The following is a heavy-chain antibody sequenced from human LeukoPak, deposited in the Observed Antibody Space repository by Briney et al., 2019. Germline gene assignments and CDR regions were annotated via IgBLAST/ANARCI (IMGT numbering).Heavy chain of an antibody. V-gene: IGHV1-18*01. CDR2: ISGYNGNT. J-gene: IGHJ3*02. CDR1: GYTFTRNG. CDR3: ARAGQQLVNDAFDI. Sequence: ASVKVSCKASGYTFTRNGISWVRQAPGQGLEWMGWISGYNGNTKYAQKFQGRVTMTRDTSISTAYMELSRLRSDDTAVYYCARAGQQLVNDAFDIWDQGTMVTVSS. D-gene: IGHD6-13*01.